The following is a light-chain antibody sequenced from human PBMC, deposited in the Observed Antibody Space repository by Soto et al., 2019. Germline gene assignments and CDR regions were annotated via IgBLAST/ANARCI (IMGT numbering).Light chain of an antibody. CDR2: DVS. CDR3: CSYAGSYRYV. CDR1: SSDVGGYNY. J-gene: IGLJ1*01. Sequence: HSALTQPRSVSGSPGQSVTISCTGTSSDVGGYNYVSWYQQHPGKAPKLMIYDVSKRPSGVPDRFSGSKSGNTASLTISGLQAEDEADYYCCSYAGSYRYVFGTGTKLTVL. V-gene: IGLV2-11*01.